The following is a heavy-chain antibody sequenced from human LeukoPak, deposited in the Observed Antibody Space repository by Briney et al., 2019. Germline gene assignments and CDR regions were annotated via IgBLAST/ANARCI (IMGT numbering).Heavy chain of an antibody. V-gene: IGHV4-39*07. Sequence: SETLSLTCNVSGASISSTSYYWGWIRQPPGKGLEWIGNIYYSGSTYYNPSLKSRVAISVDTSENQLSLKLSSVTAADTAVYYCATDPLGYCSGSTCYNDAFDIWGQGTLVTVSS. D-gene: IGHD2-15*01. CDR2: IYYSGST. CDR3: ATDPLGYCSGSTCYNDAFDI. J-gene: IGHJ3*02. CDR1: GASISSTSYY.